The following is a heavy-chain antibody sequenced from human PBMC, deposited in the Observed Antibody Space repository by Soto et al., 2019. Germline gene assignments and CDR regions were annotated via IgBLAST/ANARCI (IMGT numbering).Heavy chain of an antibody. V-gene: IGHV4-59*11. CDR1: GGSISNHY. CDR3: TRANWYYEY. J-gene: IGHJ4*02. CDR2: IYYNGNT. D-gene: IGHD7-27*01. Sequence: QVQLQESGPGLVKPSETLSLTCSVSGGSISNHYWSWIRQPPGKGLAWIGYIYYNGNTNYNPSLKSRVTMSVDTSRNQISLKLTTVTAADTAVYYCTRANWYYEYWGQGTLVTVSS.